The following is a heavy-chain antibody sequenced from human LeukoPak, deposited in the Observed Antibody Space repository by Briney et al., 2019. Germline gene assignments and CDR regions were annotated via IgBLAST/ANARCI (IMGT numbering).Heavy chain of an antibody. V-gene: IGHV1-46*01. CDR3: AREHPPLGAFDI. D-gene: IGHD3-16*01. CDR2: INPSGGST. Sequence: ASVKVSCKASGYTFTSYYMHWVRQAPGQGLEWMGIINPSGGSTSYAQKVQGRGTMTRDTSTSTVYVELSSLTSEATAVYYCAREHPPLGAFDIWGQGTMVTVSS. J-gene: IGHJ3*02. CDR1: GYTFTSYY.